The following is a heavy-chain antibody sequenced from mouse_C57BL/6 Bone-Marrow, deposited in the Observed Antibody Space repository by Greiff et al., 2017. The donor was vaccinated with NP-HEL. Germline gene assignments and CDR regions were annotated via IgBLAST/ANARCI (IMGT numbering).Heavy chain of an antibody. CDR3: ARRKANWDNFDY. J-gene: IGHJ2*01. CDR1: GFTFSSYG. CDR2: ISSGGSYT. D-gene: IGHD4-1*01. Sequence: EVQLVESGGDLVKPGGSLKLSCAASGFTFSSYGMSWVRQTPDKRLEWVATISSGGSYTYYPDSVKGRFTISRDNAKNTLYLQMSSLKSEDTAMYYCARRKANWDNFDYWGQGTTLTVSS. V-gene: IGHV5-6*01.